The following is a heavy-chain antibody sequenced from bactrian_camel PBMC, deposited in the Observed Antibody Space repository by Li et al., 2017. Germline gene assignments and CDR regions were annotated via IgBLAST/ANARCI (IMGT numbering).Heavy chain of an antibody. CDR3: ATTDCSDGGCRRFGY. D-gene: IGHD3*01. CDR2: IDSEGDRT. CDR1: GFSFSNID. Sequence: VQLVESGGGSVQPGGSLRISCEASGFSFSNIDMSWIRQAPGKGLEWVSSIDSEGDRTFYADSVKGRFTISRDNAKNTVYLQMNSLKSEDTALYYCATTDCSDGGCRRFGYWGQGTQVTVS. V-gene: IGHV3S40*01. J-gene: IGHJ6*01.